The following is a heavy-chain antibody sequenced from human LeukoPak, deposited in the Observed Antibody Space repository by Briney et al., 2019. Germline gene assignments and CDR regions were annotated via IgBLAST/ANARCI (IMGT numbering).Heavy chain of an antibody. Sequence: ASVKVSCKASGYTFTSYAMNWVRQAPGQGLEWMGWINTNTGNPTYAQGFTGRFDFSLDTSVSTAYLQISSLKAEDTAVYYCARVSGGSGSWHYYYGMDVWGQGTTVTVSS. V-gene: IGHV7-4-1*02. CDR3: ARVSGGSGSWHYYYGMDV. D-gene: IGHD3-10*01. J-gene: IGHJ6*02. CDR1: GYTFTSYA. CDR2: INTNTGNP.